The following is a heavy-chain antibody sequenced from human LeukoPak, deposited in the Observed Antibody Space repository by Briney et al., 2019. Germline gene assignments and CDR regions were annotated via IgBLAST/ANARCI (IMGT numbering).Heavy chain of an antibody. V-gene: IGHV4-4*07. CDR2: IYSSGSA. D-gene: IGHD3-3*01. J-gene: IGHJ4*02. Sequence: SETLSLTCTVSGGSISGNYWSWIRQPAGKGLEWIGRIYSSGSANYNPSLKSRVTMSVDTSKNQFSLKLSSVTAADTAVYYCARDGYDFWSGYYRGDYWGQGTLVTVSS. CDR1: GGSISGNY. CDR3: ARDGYDFWSGYYRGDY.